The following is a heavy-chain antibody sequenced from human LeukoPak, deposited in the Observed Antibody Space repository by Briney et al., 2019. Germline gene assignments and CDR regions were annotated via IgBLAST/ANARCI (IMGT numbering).Heavy chain of an antibody. CDR2: INPNSGGT. D-gene: IGHD3-10*01. Sequence: GASVKVSCKAPGYTFTGYYMHWVRQAPGQGLEWMGWINPNSGGTNYAQKFQGRVTMTRDTSISTAYMELSRLRSDDTAVYYCARDLDYGSGIDYWGQGTLVTVSS. J-gene: IGHJ4*02. CDR1: GYTFTGYY. CDR3: ARDLDYGSGIDY. V-gene: IGHV1-2*02.